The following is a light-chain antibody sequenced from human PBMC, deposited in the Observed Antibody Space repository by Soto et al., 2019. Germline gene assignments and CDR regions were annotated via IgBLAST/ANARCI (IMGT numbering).Light chain of an antibody. V-gene: IGKV1-39*01. CDR1: EDIITF. Sequence: DVQMTQSPSSLSASEGDRVTITCRASEDIITFLSWYQQKPGEAPKLLIKSASTLQTGVPSRFSGSGSGTDFTLDINNLQPDDFATYFCQQSSNTPFTFGPGTKVAV. CDR3: QQSSNTPFT. CDR2: SAS. J-gene: IGKJ3*01.